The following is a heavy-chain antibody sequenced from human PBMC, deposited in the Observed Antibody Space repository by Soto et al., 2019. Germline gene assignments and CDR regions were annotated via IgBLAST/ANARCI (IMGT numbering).Heavy chain of an antibody. J-gene: IGHJ3*01. CDR1: GFTFNNYA. V-gene: IGHV3-23*01. D-gene: IGHD2-8*01. CDR3: AKVRLTDYLRYAPHL. Sequence: EVQLLESGGGLVQPGGSLRLACAASGFTFNNYAMNWVRQAPGRGIAWVSIISPNGDSTYYADAVKCRFTISSDNSQNMVFLQRNSLRAEDTAIYFCAKVRLTDYLRYAPHLWGQGTLVTVSS. CDR2: ISPNGDST.